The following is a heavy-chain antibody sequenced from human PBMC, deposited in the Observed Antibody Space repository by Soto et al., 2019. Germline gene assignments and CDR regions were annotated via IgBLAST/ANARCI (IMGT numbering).Heavy chain of an antibody. CDR2: IYHSGST. V-gene: IGHV4-30-2*01. Sequence: SETLSITCAVSGGNIRNGVYCWSWNRQPPGKGLEWIGYIYHSGSTYYNPSLKSRVTISVDRSKNQFSLKLSSVTAADTAVYYCSRVASIFGVADEASDFWGQGTMVTVSS. CDR1: GGNIRNGVYC. CDR3: SRVASIFGVADEASDF. D-gene: IGHD3-3*01. J-gene: IGHJ3*01.